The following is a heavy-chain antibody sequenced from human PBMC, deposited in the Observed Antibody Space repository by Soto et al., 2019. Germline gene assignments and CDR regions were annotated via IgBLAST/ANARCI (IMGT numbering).Heavy chain of an antibody. CDR2: INPNSGGT. Sequence: ASVKVSRKASGYTFTGYYMHWVRHAPGQGLEWMGWINPNSGGTNYAQKFQGWVTMTRDTSISTAYMELSRLRSDDTAVYSCARASEITMVRPQFGLWGQGTLVTVSS. V-gene: IGHV1-2*04. CDR3: ARASEITMVRPQFGL. CDR1: GYTFTGYY. D-gene: IGHD3-10*01. J-gene: IGHJ5*02.